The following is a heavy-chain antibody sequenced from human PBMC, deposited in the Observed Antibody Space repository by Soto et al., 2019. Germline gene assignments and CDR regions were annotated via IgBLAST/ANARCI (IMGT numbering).Heavy chain of an antibody. Sequence: GGSLRLSCVGSGFTFSTYSINWVRQAPGKGLEWVSSISSRSDIYYADSVKGRFTISRDNAKNSVSLQMNSLRAEDTAVYYCAREYTAWPLAYGLDVWGQGTTVPVSS. D-gene: IGHD2-2*02. CDR3: AREYTAWPLAYGLDV. CDR1: GFTFSTYS. V-gene: IGHV3-21*01. CDR2: ISSRSDI. J-gene: IGHJ6*02.